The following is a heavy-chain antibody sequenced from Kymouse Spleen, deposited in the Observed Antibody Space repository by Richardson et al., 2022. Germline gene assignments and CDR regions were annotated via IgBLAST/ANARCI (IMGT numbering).Heavy chain of an antibody. D-gene: IGHD1-26*01. Sequence: QVQLVESGGGVVQPGRSLRLSCAASGFTFSSYGMHWVRQAPGKGLEWVAVIWYDGSNKYYADSVKGRFTISRDNSKNTLYLQMNSLRAEDTAVYYCARAHSGSYYYYYYGMDVWGQGTTVTVSS. CDR2: IWYDGSNK. CDR1: GFTFSSYG. V-gene: IGHV3-33*01. J-gene: IGHJ6*02. CDR3: ARAHSGSYYYYYYGMDV.